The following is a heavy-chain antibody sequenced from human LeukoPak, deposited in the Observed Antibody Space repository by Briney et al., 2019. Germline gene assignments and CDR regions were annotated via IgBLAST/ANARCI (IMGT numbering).Heavy chain of an antibody. J-gene: IGHJ4*02. CDR3: ARGRRGEGATNYFDY. Sequence: SETLSLTCAVYGGSFSGYYWSWIRQPPGKGLEWIGEINHCGSTNYNPSLKSRVTISVDTSKNQFSLKLSSVTAADTAVYYCARGRRGEGATNYFDYWGQGTLVTVSS. CDR2: INHCGST. CDR1: GGSFSGYY. V-gene: IGHV4-34*01. D-gene: IGHD1-26*01.